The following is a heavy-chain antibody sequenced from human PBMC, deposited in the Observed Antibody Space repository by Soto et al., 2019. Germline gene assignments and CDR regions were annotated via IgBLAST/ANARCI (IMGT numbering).Heavy chain of an antibody. V-gene: IGHV3-30*03. CDR2: ISYDGSNK. CDR1: GFTFSSYG. CDR3: ARDPSAIGYYYYGMDV. D-gene: IGHD5-18*01. J-gene: IGHJ6*02. Sequence: GGSLRLSCAASGFTFSSYGMHWVRQAPGKGLEWVAVISYDGSNKYYADSVKGRFTISRDNSKNTLYLQMNSLRAEDTVVYYCARDPSAIGYYYYGMDVWGQGTTVTVSS.